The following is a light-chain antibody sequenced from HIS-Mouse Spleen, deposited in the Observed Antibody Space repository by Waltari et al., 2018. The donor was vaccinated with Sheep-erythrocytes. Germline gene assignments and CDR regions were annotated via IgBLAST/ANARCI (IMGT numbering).Light chain of an antibody. CDR1: SSDVGGYNY. CDR2: DVS. V-gene: IGLV2-11*01. CDR3: CSYAGSYNHV. J-gene: IGLJ1*01. Sequence: QSALTQPRSVSGSPGPSVTISCTGTSSDVGGYNYVSWYQPHPGKAPHLMIYDVSKRPSGVPDRFSGSKSGNTASLTISGLQAEDEADYYCCSYAGSYNHVFATGTKVTVL.